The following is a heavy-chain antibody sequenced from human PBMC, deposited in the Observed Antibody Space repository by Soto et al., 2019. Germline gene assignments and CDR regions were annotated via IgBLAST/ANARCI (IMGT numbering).Heavy chain of an antibody. CDR1: GGTFSSYA. CDR2: IIPIFGTA. CDR3: ASTIVVVVAATPYYYYGMDV. Sequence: QVQLVQSGAEVKKPGSSVKVSCKASGGTFSSYAISWVRQAPGQGLEWVGGIIPIFGTANYAQKFQGRVTITADESTSTAYMELSSLRSEDTAVYYCASTIVVVVAATPYYYYGMDVWGQGTTVTVSS. D-gene: IGHD2-15*01. V-gene: IGHV1-69*01. J-gene: IGHJ6*02.